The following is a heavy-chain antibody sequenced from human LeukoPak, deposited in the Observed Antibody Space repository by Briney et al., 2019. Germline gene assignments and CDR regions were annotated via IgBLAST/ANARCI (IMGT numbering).Heavy chain of an antibody. D-gene: IGHD6-6*01. V-gene: IGHV4-34*01. Sequence: PSETLSLTCAVYGGSLSGYYWSWIRQPPGKGLEWIGEINHSGSTNYNPSLKSRVTISVDTSKNQFSLKLSSVTAADTAVYYCARLLRYSSSYLARGYWGQGTLVTVSS. CDR3: ARLLRYSSSYLARGY. CDR1: GGSLSGYY. CDR2: INHSGST. J-gene: IGHJ4*02.